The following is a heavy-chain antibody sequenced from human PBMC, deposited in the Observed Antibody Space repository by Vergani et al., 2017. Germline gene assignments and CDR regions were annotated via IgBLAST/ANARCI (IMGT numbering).Heavy chain of an antibody. J-gene: IGHJ5*02. CDR2: ISSSGSTI. D-gene: IGHD2-15*01. CDR1: GFTFSSYE. CDR3: ARDAEVVVAATISRWVDP. Sequence: EVQLVESGGGLVQPGGSLRLSCAASGFTFSSYEMNWVRQAPGKGLEWVAYISSSGSTIYYADSVKGRFTISRDNAKNSLYMQMNSLRAEDTAVYYCARDAEVVVAATISRWVDPWGQGTLVTVSS. V-gene: IGHV3-48*03.